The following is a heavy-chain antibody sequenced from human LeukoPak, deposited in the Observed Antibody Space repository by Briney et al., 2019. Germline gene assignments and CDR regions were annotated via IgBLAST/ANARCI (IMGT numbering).Heavy chain of an antibody. V-gene: IGHV3-23*01. J-gene: IGHJ4*02. D-gene: IGHD1-26*01. CDR3: AKEEIVGAYDYFDY. CDR1: GFTFSSYG. CDR2: ISGSGGGT. Sequence: GGSLRLSCAASGFTFSSYGMNWVRQAPGKGLDWVSSISGSGGGTYYADSVKGRFTISRDNSKNMLYLQMNSLRAEDTAVYYCAKEEIVGAYDYFDYWGQGTLVTVSS.